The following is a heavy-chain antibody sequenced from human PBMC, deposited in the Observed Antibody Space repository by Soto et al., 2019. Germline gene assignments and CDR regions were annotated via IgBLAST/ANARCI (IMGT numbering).Heavy chain of an antibody. J-gene: IGHJ2*01. Sequence: GGSLRLSCAASGFTFDDYAMHWVRQAPGKGLEWVSLISWDGGSTYYADSVKGRFTISRDNSKNSLYLQMNSLRAEDTALYYCAKDKGTVPTDWYFDLWGRGTLVTVSS. V-gene: IGHV3-43D*03. D-gene: IGHD4-17*01. CDR2: ISWDGGST. CDR3: AKDKGTVPTDWYFDL. CDR1: GFTFDDYA.